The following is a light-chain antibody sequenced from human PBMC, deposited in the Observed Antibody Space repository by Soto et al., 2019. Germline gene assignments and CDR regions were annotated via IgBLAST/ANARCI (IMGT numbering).Light chain of an antibody. CDR3: MQALQTPPT. V-gene: IGKV2-28*01. CDR1: QSLLHSNGYNY. CDR2: LGF. J-gene: IGKJ2*01. Sequence: DIVMTQSPLSLPVTPGEPASISCRSSQSLLHSNGYNYLDWYLQKPGQSPQLLIFLGFNRASGVPDRFSGSGSGTDFTLKISRVGAEDVGVYYCMQALQTPPTFGQGTRLEIK.